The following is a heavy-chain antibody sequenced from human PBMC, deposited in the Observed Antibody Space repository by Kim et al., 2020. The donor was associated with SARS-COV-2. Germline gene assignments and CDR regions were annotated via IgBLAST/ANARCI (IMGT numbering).Heavy chain of an antibody. CDR3: GRDERYRSGGCVAFYY. CDR2: AYYIGNT. CDR1: GGSLSSSSYY. V-gene: IGHV4-39*02. D-gene: IGHD6-19*01. Sequence: SETLSLTCTVSGGSLSSSSYYWGWIRQPPGKGLEGIGTAYYIGNTYYNPSLKSRVTISVDTSKNHFSLKLVSATAADTAFYYWGRDERYRSGGCVAFYY. J-gene: IGHJ6*01.